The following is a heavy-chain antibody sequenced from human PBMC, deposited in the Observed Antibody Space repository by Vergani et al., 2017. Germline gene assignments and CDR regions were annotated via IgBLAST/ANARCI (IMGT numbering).Heavy chain of an antibody. V-gene: IGHV4-61*02. Sequence: QVQLQESGPGLVKPSQTLSLTCTVSGGSFSTGGQSWTWLRQSAGKGLEWIGRSYTSGATNYNPSLGRRAIMSVDASNKQFSLKLTSVAAADTAVYYCARDGGEYDKDALDVWGQGTKVTV. CDR2: SYTSGAT. J-gene: IGHJ3*01. CDR3: ARDGGEYDKDALDV. D-gene: IGHD2-21*01. CDR1: GGSFSTGGQS.